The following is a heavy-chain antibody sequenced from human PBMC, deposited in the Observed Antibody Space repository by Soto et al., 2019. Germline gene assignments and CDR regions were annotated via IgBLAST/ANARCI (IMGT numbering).Heavy chain of an antibody. Sequence: PGGSLRLSCAASGFTFSSYAMSWVRQAPGKGLEWVSGISGRGSTIYYADSVKGRFAISRDNSKNTLYLQMNSLRAEDRAVYYCAKGYNWNDYFYMDVWGKGTTVTVS. CDR3: AKGYNWNDYFYMDV. J-gene: IGHJ6*03. V-gene: IGHV3-23*01. CDR2: ISGRGSTI. D-gene: IGHD1-1*01. CDR1: GFTFSSYA.